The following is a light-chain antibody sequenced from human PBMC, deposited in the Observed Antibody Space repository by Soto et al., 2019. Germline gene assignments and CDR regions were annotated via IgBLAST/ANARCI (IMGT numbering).Light chain of an antibody. V-gene: IGKV1-39*01. J-gene: IGKJ4*01. CDR1: QSISSY. CDR2: AAS. CDR3: QQSYSTPPT. Sequence: DIQMTQSPSSLSASVGDRVTITCRASQSISSYLNWYQQKPGKAPKLLIYAASSLQSGVPSRFSGSGSGTDFTLTSSSLQPEDVATYYCQQSYSTPPTFGGGTKVEIK.